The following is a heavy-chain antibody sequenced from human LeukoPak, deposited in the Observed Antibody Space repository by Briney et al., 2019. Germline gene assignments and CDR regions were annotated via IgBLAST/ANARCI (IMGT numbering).Heavy chain of an antibody. D-gene: IGHD3-22*01. J-gene: IGHJ4*02. Sequence: GGSLRLSCAVSGFTVSSNYMSWVRQAPGKGLEWVSIVYSGGTTNYADSVKGRFTISRDNSKNTLYLQMNSLRAEDTAVYYCARDVPNYYDTSGYLDYWGQGTLVTVSS. V-gene: IGHV3-66*01. CDR2: VYSGGTT. CDR3: ARDVPNYYDTSGYLDY. CDR1: GFTVSSNY.